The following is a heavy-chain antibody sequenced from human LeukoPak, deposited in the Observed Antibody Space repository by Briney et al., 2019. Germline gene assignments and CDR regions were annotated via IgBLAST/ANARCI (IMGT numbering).Heavy chain of an antibody. CDR3: DSSRDGYSPLDY. CDR1: GFTFSEYY. V-gene: IGHV3-11*04. CDR2: ISSGASTI. Sequence: GGSLRLSCAASGFTFSEYYMSWIRQAPGKGLEWVSYISSGASTIYYADSVKGRFTISRDNAKNSLYLQMNSLRGEDPAVYYCDSSRDGYSPLDYWGQGTLVTVSS. D-gene: IGHD5-24*01. J-gene: IGHJ4*02.